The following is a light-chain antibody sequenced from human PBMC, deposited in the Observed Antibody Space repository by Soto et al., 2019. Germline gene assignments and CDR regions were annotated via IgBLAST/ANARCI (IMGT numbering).Light chain of an antibody. J-gene: IGLJ2*01. CDR2: GNS. CDR1: SSNFGAGYD. V-gene: IGLV1-40*01. CDR3: QSYDSSLSGPVV. Sequence: QSVLTQPPSVSGAPGPRVTISCTGSSSNFGAGYDVHWYQQLPGTAPKLLIYGNSNRPSGVPDRFSGSKSGTSASLAITGLQAEDESDYYCQSYDSSLSGPVVFGGGTKLTVL.